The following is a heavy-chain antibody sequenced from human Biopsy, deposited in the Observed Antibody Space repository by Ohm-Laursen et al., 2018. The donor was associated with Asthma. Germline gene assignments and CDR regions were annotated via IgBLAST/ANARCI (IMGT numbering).Heavy chain of an antibody. Sequence: SRTLSLTCTVSGGCISSGAYYWRWVRQRPGKGLEGIGYIYYIGSTYYNPSLKSRVAISLDTSKNQFSLKLSSVTAADTAVYFCARRGGVRRYFDYWGQGTLVTVSS. J-gene: IGHJ4*02. CDR2: IYYIGST. CDR3: ARRGGVRRYFDY. CDR1: GGCISSGAYY. D-gene: IGHD3-16*01. V-gene: IGHV4-30-4*01.